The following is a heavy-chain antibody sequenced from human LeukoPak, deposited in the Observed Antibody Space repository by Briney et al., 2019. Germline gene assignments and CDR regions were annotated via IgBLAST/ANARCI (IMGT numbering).Heavy chain of an antibody. CDR2: IKQDGSEG. CDR1: GFTFRNYW. CDR3: ARWAGVTDY. Sequence: GGSLRLSCAASGFTFRNYWMSWVRQAPGKGPEWVANIKQDGSEGYYVDSVKGRFTISRDNAKNSLSLQMNSLRAEDTAIYYCARWAGVTDYWGQGTLVTVSS. J-gene: IGHJ4*02. D-gene: IGHD5-18*01. V-gene: IGHV3-7*01.